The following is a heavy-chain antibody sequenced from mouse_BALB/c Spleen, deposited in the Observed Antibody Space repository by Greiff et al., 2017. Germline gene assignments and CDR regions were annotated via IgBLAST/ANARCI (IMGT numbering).Heavy chain of an antibody. CDR3: ARDQRDGYTPFAY. Sequence: VQVVESGPGLVAPSQSLSITCTVSGFSLTGYGVNWVRQPPGKGLEWLGMIWGDGSTDYNSALKSRLSISKDNSKSQVFLKMNSLQTDDTARYYCARDQRDGYTPFAYWGQGTLVTVSA. J-gene: IGHJ3*01. D-gene: IGHD1-2*01. V-gene: IGHV2-6-7*01. CDR1: GFSLTGYG. CDR2: IWGDGST.